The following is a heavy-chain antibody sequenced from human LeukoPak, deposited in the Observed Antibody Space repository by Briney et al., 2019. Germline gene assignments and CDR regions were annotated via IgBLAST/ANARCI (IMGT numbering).Heavy chain of an antibody. J-gene: IGHJ6*03. CDR1: GGTFSSYA. V-gene: IGHV1-69*05. Sequence: ASVKVSCKASGGTFSSYAISWVRQAPGQGLEWMGGIIPIFGTANYAQKFQGRVTITTDESTSTAYVELSSLRSEDTAVYYCARGRLSSSWTGGTYYYYYYMDVWGKGTTVTVSS. CDR2: IIPIFGTA. CDR3: ARGRLSSSWTGGTYYYYYYMDV. D-gene: IGHD6-13*01.